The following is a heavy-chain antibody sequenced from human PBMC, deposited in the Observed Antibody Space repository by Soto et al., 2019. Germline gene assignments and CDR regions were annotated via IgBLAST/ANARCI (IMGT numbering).Heavy chain of an antibody. D-gene: IGHD3-16*01. CDR3: ARRYGGNFDY. V-gene: IGHV4-59*01. J-gene: IGHJ4*02. Sequence: PSETLSLTCTVSGGSISSYYWSWIWQPPGKGLEWIGYIYYSGSTNYNPSLKSRVTISVDTSKNQFSLKLSSVTAADTAVYYCARRYGGNFDYWGQGTLVTVSS. CDR2: IYYSGST. CDR1: GGSISSYY.